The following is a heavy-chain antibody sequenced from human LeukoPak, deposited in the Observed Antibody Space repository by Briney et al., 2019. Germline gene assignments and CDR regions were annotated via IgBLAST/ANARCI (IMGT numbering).Heavy chain of an antibody. J-gene: IGHJ4*02. CDR3: ARVGRYCSSTSCYIAY. CDR2: INPNSGGT. V-gene: IGHV1-2*02. Sequence: ASVKVSCKASGYTFTGYYMHWVRQAPGQGLEWMGWINPNSGGTNYAQKFQGRATMTRDTSISTAYMELSRLRSDDTAVYYCARVGRYCSSTSCYIAYWGQGTLVTVSS. D-gene: IGHD2-2*02. CDR1: GYTFTGYY.